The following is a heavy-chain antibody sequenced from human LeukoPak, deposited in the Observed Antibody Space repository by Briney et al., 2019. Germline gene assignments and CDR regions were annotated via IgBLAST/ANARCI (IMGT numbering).Heavy chain of an antibody. CDR1: GFTFSNYS. CDR3: AGTYYYDSSGFYPEFFQH. V-gene: IGHV3-21*04. D-gene: IGHD3-22*01. Sequence: PGGSLRLSCAASGFTFSNYSMNWVRQAPGKGLEWVSSISSSSSYIFYADSAKGRFTISRDNAKNSLYLQMNSLRAEDTALYYCAGTYYYDSSGFYPEFFQHWGQGTLVIISS. CDR2: ISSSSSYI. J-gene: IGHJ1*01.